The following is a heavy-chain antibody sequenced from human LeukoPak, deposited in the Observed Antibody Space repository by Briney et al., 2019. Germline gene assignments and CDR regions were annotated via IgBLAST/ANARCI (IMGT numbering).Heavy chain of an antibody. D-gene: IGHD6-13*01. Sequence: SETLSLTCTVSGGSISSYYWRWFRQPAGKGLVWFGRIYSTGSTNYNPSLKSRVTMSVDTSKNQFSLRLRSVTAADTAVYYCARQIASAGTAGFDFWGQGALVTVCS. CDR2: IYSTGST. J-gene: IGHJ4*02. V-gene: IGHV4-4*07. CDR3: ARQIASAGTAGFDF. CDR1: GGSISSYY.